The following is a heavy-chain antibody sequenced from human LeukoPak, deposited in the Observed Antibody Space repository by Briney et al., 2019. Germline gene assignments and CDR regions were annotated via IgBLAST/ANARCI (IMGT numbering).Heavy chain of an antibody. CDR3: ARAGVPAAIFHWFDP. Sequence: AGGSLRLSCAASGFTFSTYWMHWVRQAPGKGLVWVSRINSDGSSTSYADSVKGRFTISRDNAKNSLYLQMNSLRAGDTAVYYCARAGVPAAIFHWFDPWGQGTLVTVSS. D-gene: IGHD2-2*01. CDR2: INSDGSST. J-gene: IGHJ5*02. V-gene: IGHV3-74*01. CDR1: GFTFSTYW.